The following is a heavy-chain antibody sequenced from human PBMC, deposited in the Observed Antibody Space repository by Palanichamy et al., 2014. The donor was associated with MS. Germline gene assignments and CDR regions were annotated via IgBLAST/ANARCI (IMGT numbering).Heavy chain of an antibody. Sequence: QVQLVQSGAEVRKPGASVKVSCKASGYTFGTYDINWVRHVTGQGLEWMGWMKPNTGNTHYAQKFQGRVTMTRNTSISTAYMELTSLRPDDTAVYYCGRSFSSGWFGADYWGQGILVTVSS. CDR3: GRSFSSGWFGADY. CDR1: GYTFGTYD. J-gene: IGHJ4*02. CDR2: MKPNTGNT. V-gene: IGHV1-8*01. D-gene: IGHD6-25*01.